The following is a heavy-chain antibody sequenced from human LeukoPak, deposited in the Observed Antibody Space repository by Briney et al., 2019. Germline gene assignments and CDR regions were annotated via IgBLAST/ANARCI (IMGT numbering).Heavy chain of an antibody. D-gene: IGHD3-3*01. CDR3: ALEYLDRDTFDI. CDR2: INPNSGGT. V-gene: IGHV1-2*06. Sequence: GASVKVSCNTSGYTFTAYHIHWVRQAPGQGLEWMGRINPNSGGTNYAQKFQGRVTMTRDTSITTAYMDLNRLRSDDTAVYVCALEYLDRDTFDIWGPGTKVTVSS. CDR1: GYTFTAYH. J-gene: IGHJ3*02.